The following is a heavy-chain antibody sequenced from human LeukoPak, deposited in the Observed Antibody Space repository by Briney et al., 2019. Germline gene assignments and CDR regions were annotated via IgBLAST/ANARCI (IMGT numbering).Heavy chain of an antibody. CDR2: MDYTGET. CDR3: VKSGTLLREGFNY. Sequence: SETLSLTCTVSGAPMKIRYHYWGWIRPPPGKGLEWIGSMDYTGETYYSPSLQSRVTISVDTPRNQFSLNLHSMTAADTAVYYCVKSGTLLREGFNYWGQGTLVTVSS. D-gene: IGHD1-14*01. J-gene: IGHJ4*02. CDR1: GAPMKIRYHY. V-gene: IGHV4-39*01.